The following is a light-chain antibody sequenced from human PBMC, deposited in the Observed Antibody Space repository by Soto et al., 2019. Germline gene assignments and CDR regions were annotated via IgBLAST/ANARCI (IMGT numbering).Light chain of an antibody. CDR3: QQSYSTPLT. J-gene: IGKJ4*01. V-gene: IGKV1-5*01. CDR2: DAS. CDR1: QSVTTW. Sequence: DIHMTQSPSTLSAFVGDRVTITCRASQSVTTWLAWYQQKPGKAPKLLIYDASSVESGVPLRFSGGGSGTEFTLTISSLQPDDFATYYCQQSYSTPLTFGGGTKVEIK.